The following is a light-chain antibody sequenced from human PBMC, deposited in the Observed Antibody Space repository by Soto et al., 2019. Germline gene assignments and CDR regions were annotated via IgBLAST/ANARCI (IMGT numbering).Light chain of an antibody. J-gene: IGKJ5*01. CDR2: DAS. CDR3: QQRSNWPPIT. CDR1: QSVRSL. Sequence: EIVLTQSPATLSLFPGDRATIACRASQSVRSLLAWYQKKPGQAPRLLIYDASNRATGIPARFSGSGSGTDLTLTISSLEPEDFAVYYCQQRSNWPPITFGQGTRLEIK. V-gene: IGKV3-11*01.